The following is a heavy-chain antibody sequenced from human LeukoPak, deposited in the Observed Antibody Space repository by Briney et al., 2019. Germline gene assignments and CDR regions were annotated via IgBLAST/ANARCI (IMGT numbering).Heavy chain of an antibody. V-gene: IGHV4-30-4*08. CDR3: ARHSIVVVPAAAFDY. D-gene: IGHD2-2*01. Sequence: KTSETLSLTCTVSGGSISSGDYYWSWIRQPPGKGLEWIGYIYYSGSTYYNPPLKSRVTISVDTSKNQFSLKLSSVTAADTAVYYCARHSIVVVPAAAFDYWGQGTLVTVSS. CDR1: GGSISSGDYY. CDR2: IYYSGST. J-gene: IGHJ4*02.